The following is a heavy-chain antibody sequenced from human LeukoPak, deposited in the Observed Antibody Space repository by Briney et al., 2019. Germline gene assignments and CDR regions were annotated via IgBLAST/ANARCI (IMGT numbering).Heavy chain of an antibody. V-gene: IGHV3-30-3*01. CDR2: ISYDGSNK. Sequence: GGSLRLSCAASGFTFSSYAMHWVRQAPGKGLEWVAVISYDGSNKYCADSVKGRFTISRDNSKNTLYLQMNSLRAEDTAVYYCARVRQIVPAAIDPLDYWGQGTLVTVSS. CDR3: ARVRQIVPAAIDPLDY. J-gene: IGHJ4*02. D-gene: IGHD2-2*02. CDR1: GFTFSSYA.